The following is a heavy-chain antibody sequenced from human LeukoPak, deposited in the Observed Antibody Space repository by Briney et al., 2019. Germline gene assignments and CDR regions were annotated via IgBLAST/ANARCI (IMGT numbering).Heavy chain of an antibody. J-gene: IGHJ4*02. V-gene: IGHV4-34*01. CDR1: GGSFSGYY. CDR3: ARGRDSSGWYSSRGTYYFDY. CDR2: INHSGST. D-gene: IGHD6-19*01. Sequence: PSETLSLTCAVYGGSFSGYYWSWIRQPPGKGLEWIGEINHSGSTNYNPSLRSRVTISVDTSKNQFSLKLSSVTAADTAVYYCARGRDSSGWYSSRGTYYFDYWGQGTLVTVSS.